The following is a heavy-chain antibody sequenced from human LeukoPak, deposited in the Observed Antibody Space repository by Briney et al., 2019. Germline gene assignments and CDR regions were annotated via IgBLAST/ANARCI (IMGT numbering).Heavy chain of an antibody. CDR1: GYSFADYY. CDR2: IKPNSGDT. CDR3: ATNILVRDIINWFDP. Sequence: ASVKVSCKASGYSFADYYMHWVKQAPGQGLEWMGWIKPNSGDTRSAQKFQGRVTMTRDTSISTAYMELSSLRYDDTAVYYCATNILVRDIINWFDPWGQGTLVTVSS. J-gene: IGHJ5*02. V-gene: IGHV1-2*02. D-gene: IGHD3-10*01.